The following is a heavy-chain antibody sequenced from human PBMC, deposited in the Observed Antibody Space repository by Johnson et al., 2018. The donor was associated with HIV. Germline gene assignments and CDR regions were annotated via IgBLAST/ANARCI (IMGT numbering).Heavy chain of an antibody. CDR1: GFTLSDYY. CDR3: SVDAFDI. J-gene: IGHJ3*02. V-gene: IGHV3-15*01. Sequence: VQLVESGGGLVKPGGSLRLSCAASGFTLSDYYMSWIGQAPGKGLEWVGRIKSKTDGGTTDYAAPVKDRFTISRDDSKNTLYLQMNSLKTEDTAVYYCSVDAFDIWGQGTMVTVSS. CDR2: IKSKTDGGTT.